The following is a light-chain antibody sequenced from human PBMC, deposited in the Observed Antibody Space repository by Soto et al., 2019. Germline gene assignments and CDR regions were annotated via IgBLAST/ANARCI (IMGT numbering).Light chain of an antibody. J-gene: IGKJ1*01. CDR2: AAS. CDR1: QSVSSY. V-gene: IGKV3-20*01. Sequence: EIVLTQYRGTLSFSPGEIATLACRASQSVSSYLACYQQRPGQAPRLLIYAASNRATGIPARFSGSGSGPDFTLTISRLEPEDFAVYYCQQYGGSPRTFGQGTKVDIK. CDR3: QQYGGSPRT.